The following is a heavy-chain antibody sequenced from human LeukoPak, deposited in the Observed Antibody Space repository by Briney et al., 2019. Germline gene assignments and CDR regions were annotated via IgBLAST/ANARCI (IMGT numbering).Heavy chain of an antibody. CDR2: INPNSGGT. CDR3: ARALRNYDSSKGY. J-gene: IGHJ4*02. CDR1: GYTLTELS. D-gene: IGHD3-22*01. V-gene: IGHV1-2*02. Sequence: ASVRVSCKVSGYTLTELSMHWVRQAPGQGLEWMGWINPNSGGTNYAQKFQGRVTMTRDTSISTAYMELSRLRSDDTAVYYCARALRNYDSSKGYWGQGTLVTVSS.